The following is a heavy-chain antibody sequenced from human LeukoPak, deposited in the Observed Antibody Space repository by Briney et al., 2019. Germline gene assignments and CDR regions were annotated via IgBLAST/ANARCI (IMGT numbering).Heavy chain of an antibody. CDR2: ISYDGSNK. V-gene: IGHV3-30*18. D-gene: IGHD6-13*01. Sequence: PGRSLRLSCAASGFTFSSYGMHWVRQAPGKGLEWVAVISYDGSNKYYADSVKGRFTISRDNSKNTLYLQMNSLRAEDTAVYYCAKGYQPLKIAAPDYWGQGTLVTVSS. CDR1: GFTFSSYG. J-gene: IGHJ4*02. CDR3: AKGYQPLKIAAPDY.